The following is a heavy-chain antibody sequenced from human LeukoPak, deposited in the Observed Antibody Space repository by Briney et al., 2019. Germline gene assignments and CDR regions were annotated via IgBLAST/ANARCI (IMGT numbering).Heavy chain of an antibody. D-gene: IGHD5-12*01. CDR3: AREEGGYIGKDAFDI. CDR2: IIPIFGTA. CDR1: GGTFSSYA. Sequence: SVKVSCKASGGTFSSYAISWVRQAPGQGLEWMGGIIPIFGTANYAQKFQGRVTITADESTSTAYMELSSLRSEDMAVYYCAREEGGYIGKDAFDIWGQGTMVTVSS. J-gene: IGHJ3*02. V-gene: IGHV1-69*13.